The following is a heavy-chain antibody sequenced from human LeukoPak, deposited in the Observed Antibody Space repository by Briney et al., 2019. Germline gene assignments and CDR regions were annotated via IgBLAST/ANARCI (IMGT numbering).Heavy chain of an antibody. CDR1: GFIFSSYW. Sequence: GSLRLSCAASGFIFSSYWMSWVRQAPGKGLEWVANIKQDGSELYYVDSVKGRFTISRDNGKNSLYLQMNSLRAEDTAVFYCARDQYDTWSRRGNFDSWGQGTLVIVSS. CDR2: IKQDGSEL. V-gene: IGHV3-7*03. CDR3: ARDQYDTWSRRGNFDS. D-gene: IGHD3-3*01. J-gene: IGHJ4*02.